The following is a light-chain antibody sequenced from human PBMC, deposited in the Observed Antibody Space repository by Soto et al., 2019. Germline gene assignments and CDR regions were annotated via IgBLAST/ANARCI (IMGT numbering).Light chain of an antibody. CDR2: EVS. V-gene: IGLV2-14*01. Sequence: QYVLTQPVSVSGSPGQSVTISCTGTSSEVGTYNYVSWYQLHPGKAPKLMIYEVSNRPSGVSNRFSGSKSGNTASLTIPGLQAEDEADYFCSSYSSRSTLYVFGTGTKVTVL. J-gene: IGLJ1*01. CDR3: SSYSSRSTLYV. CDR1: SSEVGTYNY.